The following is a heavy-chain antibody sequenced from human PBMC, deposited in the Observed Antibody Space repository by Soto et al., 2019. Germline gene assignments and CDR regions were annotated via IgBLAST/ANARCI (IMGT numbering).Heavy chain of an antibody. CDR2: ISAYNGNT. V-gene: IGHV1-18*01. Sequence: VKVSCKASGYTFTSYGISWVRQAPGQGLEWMGWISAYNGNTNYAQKLQGRVTMTTDTSTSTAYMELRSLRSDDTAVYYCARGSSWYHPFWFDPWGQGTLVTVSS. CDR3: ARGSSWYHPFWFDP. CDR1: GYTFTSYG. D-gene: IGHD6-13*01. J-gene: IGHJ5*02.